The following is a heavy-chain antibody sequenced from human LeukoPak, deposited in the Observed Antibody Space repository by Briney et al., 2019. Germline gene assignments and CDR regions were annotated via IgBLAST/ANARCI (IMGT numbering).Heavy chain of an antibody. J-gene: IGHJ4*02. D-gene: IGHD6-6*01. CDR3: GAAPTQWSIAAPHY. V-gene: IGHV4-39*01. Sequence: ASETLSLTCTVSGGSISRSEYYWGWIRQPPGKGLEWIGSIRYSGSTYYNPSLRARVTVSVDTCKNQFSLEVHSVTAADTAVSYCGAAPTQWSIAAPHYWGQGTLVTVSS. CDR1: GGSISRSEYY. CDR2: IRYSGST.